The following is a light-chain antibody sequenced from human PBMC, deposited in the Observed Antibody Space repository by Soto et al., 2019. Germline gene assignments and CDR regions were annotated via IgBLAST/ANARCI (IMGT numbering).Light chain of an antibody. Sequence: EIVLTQSPATLSLSPGDRATLSCRASQSVRSDYFAWYQQKPGQPPRVILFGVSTRATAIPDRFSGSGSGTDFTLTISRLEPEDFAVYYCQQYGSSPLTFGGGTKVDIK. CDR1: QSVRSDY. CDR3: QQYGSSPLT. J-gene: IGKJ4*01. CDR2: GVS. V-gene: IGKV3-20*01.